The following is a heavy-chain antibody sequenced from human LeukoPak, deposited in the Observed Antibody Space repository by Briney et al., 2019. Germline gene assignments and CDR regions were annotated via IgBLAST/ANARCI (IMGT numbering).Heavy chain of an antibody. Sequence: GGSLRLSCAASGFTFSSYELNWVRQAPGQGLEWVANIKQDGSEKYYVDSVKGRFTISRDNAKNSLYLQMNSLRAEDTAVYYCARTGRYSSSWYPDYWGQGTLVTVSS. CDR3: ARTGRYSSSWYPDY. J-gene: IGHJ4*02. V-gene: IGHV3-7*01. CDR1: GFTFSSYE. D-gene: IGHD6-13*01. CDR2: IKQDGSEK.